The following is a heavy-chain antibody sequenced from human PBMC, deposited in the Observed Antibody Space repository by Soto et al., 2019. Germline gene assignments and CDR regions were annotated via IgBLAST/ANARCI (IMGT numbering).Heavy chain of an antibody. CDR2: IHYSGGT. D-gene: IGHD5-18*01. V-gene: IGHV4-59*02. CDR3: ARGNTAMAD. J-gene: IGHJ4*02. CDR1: GGSVSSFH. Sequence: SETLSLTCTVSGGSVSSFHWSWIRQPPGKGLEWIAYIHYSGGTYYNPSLKSRVTISVDTSKNQFSLKLSSVTAADTAMYYCARGNTAMADWGQGTLVTVSS.